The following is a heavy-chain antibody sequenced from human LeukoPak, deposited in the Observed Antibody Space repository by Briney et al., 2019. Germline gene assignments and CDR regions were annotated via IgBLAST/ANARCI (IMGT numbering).Heavy chain of an antibody. CDR2: INQGGREK. D-gene: IGHD5-12*01. CDR1: GFTLRSYW. V-gene: IGHV3-7*01. CDR3: ARVGYSGWNLEY. Sequence: GGSLRLSCAASGFTLRSYWMSWVREAPGKGLEGVANINQGGREKFYVDSVKRRFTISRDDAKNSLYVQMNSLRDEDTAVYYCARVGYSGWNLEYWGQGTLVTVSS. J-gene: IGHJ4*02.